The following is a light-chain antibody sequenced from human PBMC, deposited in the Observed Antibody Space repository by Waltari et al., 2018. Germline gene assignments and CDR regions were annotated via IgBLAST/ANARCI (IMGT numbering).Light chain of an antibody. J-gene: IGLJ2*01. CDR3: QSYDSSLSDWV. V-gene: IGLV1-40*01. Sequence: QSVLTQPPSVSAAPGPRLTISCTERSTNIVAGKAVHWYQQLPGTVPKRLIYANSNRPAGVPDRFSGSKSGTSAFLSITGLQAEDEADYYCQSYDSSLSDWVFGGGTKLTVL. CDR1: STNIVAGKA. CDR2: ANS.